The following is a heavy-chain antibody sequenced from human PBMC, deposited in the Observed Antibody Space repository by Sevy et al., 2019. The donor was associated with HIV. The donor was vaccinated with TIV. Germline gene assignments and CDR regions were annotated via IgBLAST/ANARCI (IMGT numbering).Heavy chain of an antibody. J-gene: IGHJ3*02. CDR3: ARLTYYDILTGYQGNAFDI. CDR1: GFTVSSNY. D-gene: IGHD3-9*01. Sequence: GGSLRLSCAASGFTVSSNYMSWVRQAPGKGLEWVSVIYSGGSTYYADSVKGRFTISRDNSKNTLYLQMNSLRAEDTAGYYCARLTYYDILTGYQGNAFDIWGQGTMVTVSS. CDR2: IYSGGST. V-gene: IGHV3-53*01.